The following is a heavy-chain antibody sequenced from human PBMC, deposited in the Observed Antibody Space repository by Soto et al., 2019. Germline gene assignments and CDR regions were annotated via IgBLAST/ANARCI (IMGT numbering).Heavy chain of an antibody. V-gene: IGHV4-4*02. CDR3: ARIAAADFYYYYGMDV. D-gene: IGHD6-13*01. CDR2: IYHSGST. Sequence: SETLSLTCAVSGGSISSSNWWSWVRQPPGKGLEWIGEIYHSGSTNYNPSLKSRVTISVDKSKNQFSLKLSSVTAADTAVYYCARIAAADFYYYYGMDVWGQGTKVTVS. J-gene: IGHJ6*02. CDR1: GGSISSSNW.